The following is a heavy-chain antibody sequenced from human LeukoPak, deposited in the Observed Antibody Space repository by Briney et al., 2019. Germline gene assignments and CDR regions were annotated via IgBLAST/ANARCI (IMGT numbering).Heavy chain of an antibody. CDR3: ARLLGWSGPINWFDP. D-gene: IGHD3-3*01. CDR2: VYYSGIT. J-gene: IGHJ5*02. CDR1: GGSISSDY. V-gene: IGHV4-59*08. Sequence: SETLSLTCTVSGGSISSDYWSWIRQPPGKGLEWLGYVYYSGITNYNPSLKSRVTISVGPSKNHFSLKLTSVTAADTAVYYCARLLGWSGPINWFDPWGRGTLVTVSS.